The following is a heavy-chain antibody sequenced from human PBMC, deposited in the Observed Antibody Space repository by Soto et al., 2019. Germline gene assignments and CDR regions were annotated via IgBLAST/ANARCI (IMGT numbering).Heavy chain of an antibody. CDR3: ARGDCVGGTCYSLAGSFYYYMDV. V-gene: IGHV3-74*01. Sequence: EVQLVESGGGLVQPGGSLRLSCAASGFTFSNYWMYWVRQAPGKGLVWVSRINSDGSVSSYADSVKGRLTISRDNGKNSQYLQMDSRRAEDTAVYYCARGDCVGGTCYSLAGSFYYYMDVWGKGTTVTVFS. J-gene: IGHJ6*03. CDR2: INSDGSVS. D-gene: IGHD2-15*01. CDR1: GFTFSNYW.